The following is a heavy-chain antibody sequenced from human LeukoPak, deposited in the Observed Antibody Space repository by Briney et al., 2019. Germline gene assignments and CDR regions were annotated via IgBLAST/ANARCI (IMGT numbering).Heavy chain of an antibody. V-gene: IGHV3-74*01. Sequence: QAGGSLRLSCAASGFTFSSYWMHWVRQAPGKGLVWVSRINSDGSSTSYADSVKGRFTISRDNAKNTLYLQMNSLRAEDTAVYYCARGIAGHYDSSGYYYVGGAFDYWGQGTLVTVSS. CDR3: ARGIAGHYDSSGYYYVGGAFDY. J-gene: IGHJ4*02. D-gene: IGHD3-22*01. CDR2: INSDGSST. CDR1: GFTFSSYW.